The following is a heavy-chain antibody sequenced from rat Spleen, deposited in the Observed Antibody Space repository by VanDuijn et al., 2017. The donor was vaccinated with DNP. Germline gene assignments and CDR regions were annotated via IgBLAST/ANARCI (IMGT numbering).Heavy chain of an antibody. CDR1: GFPFSNYY. V-gene: IGHV5-25*01. J-gene: IGHJ1*01. D-gene: IGHD3-1*01. CDR3: ARGSTSIYWYFDF. CDR2: ISPSGSRT. Sequence: EVQLVESGGGLVQPGRSLKLSCAASGFPFSNYYMAWVRQAPKKGLEWVAAISPSGSRTYYLDSVKGRFTISRDDAKSSPYLQMNSLKPEDTATYYCARGSTSIYWYFDFWGPGTMVTVSS.